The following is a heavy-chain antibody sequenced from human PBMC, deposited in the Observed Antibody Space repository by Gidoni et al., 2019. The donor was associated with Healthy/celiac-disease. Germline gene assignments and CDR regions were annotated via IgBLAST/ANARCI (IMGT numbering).Heavy chain of an antibody. CDR1: GFTFSSYA. CDR2: ISGSGGST. J-gene: IGHJ3*02. Sequence: EVQLLESGGGLVQPGGYLRLSCADSGFTFSSYAMSWVRQAPGKGLEWVSAISGSGGSTYYADSVKGRFTISRDNSKNTLYLQMNSLRAEDTAVYYCAKTRGYYDSSGYPDQDAFDIWGQGTMVTVSS. V-gene: IGHV3-23*01. D-gene: IGHD3-22*01. CDR3: AKTRGYYDSSGYPDQDAFDI.